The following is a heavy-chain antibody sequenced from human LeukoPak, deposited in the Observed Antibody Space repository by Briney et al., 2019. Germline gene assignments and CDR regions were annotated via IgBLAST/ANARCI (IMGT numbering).Heavy chain of an antibody. CDR2: IHTSWTT. D-gene: IGHD3-16*01. CDR3: ARGDYYDGGGRNWFDP. CDR1: GDSMSSYY. J-gene: IGHJ5*02. V-gene: IGHV4-4*07. Sequence: SETLSLTCTVSGDSMSSYYWNFIRQPAGRGLEWIGRIHTSWTTYYNPSLKSRITMSVDTSRNQFSLRLTSVTAADTAVYYCARGDYYDGGGRNWFDPWGQGTLVTVSS.